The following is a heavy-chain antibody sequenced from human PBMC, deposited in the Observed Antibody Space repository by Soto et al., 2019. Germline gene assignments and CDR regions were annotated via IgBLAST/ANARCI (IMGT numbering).Heavy chain of an antibody. J-gene: IGHJ6*02. CDR2: ISAYNGNT. V-gene: IGHV1-18*01. CDR3: AREGCSGGSCYWTLPYYYYGMDV. CDR1: GYTFTSYG. D-gene: IGHD2-15*01. Sequence: ASVKVSCKASGYTFTSYGISWVRQAPGQGLEWMGWISAYNGNTNYAQKLQGRVTMTTDTSTSTAYMELRSLRSDDTAVYYCAREGCSGGSCYWTLPYYYYGMDVWGQGTTVTVSS.